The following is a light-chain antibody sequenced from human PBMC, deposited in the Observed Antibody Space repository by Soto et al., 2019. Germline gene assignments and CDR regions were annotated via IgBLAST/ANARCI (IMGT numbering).Light chain of an antibody. CDR2: DVS. Sequence: QSALTQPASVSGSPGQSITISCTGTITDVGSSNYVSWYKQHPGKAPKLMIYDVSNRPSGVSNRFSGSKSGNTASLTISGLQAEYEADYDCSSYTTTSTWVFGGGTKLPVL. CDR3: SSYTTTSTWV. CDR1: ITDVGSSNY. V-gene: IGLV2-14*01. J-gene: IGLJ2*01.